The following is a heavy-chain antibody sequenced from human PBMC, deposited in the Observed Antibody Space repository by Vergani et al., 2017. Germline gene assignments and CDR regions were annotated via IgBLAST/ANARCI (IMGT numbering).Heavy chain of an antibody. J-gene: IGHJ4*02. V-gene: IGHV1-18*01. Sequence: QVQLVQSGAEVKKPGASVKVSCKASGYTFTSYGISWVRQAPGQGLEWMGWISAYNGNTNYAQKLQGRVTMTTDTSTSTAYMELRSLRSDDTAVYYCAGAREGHCCGDCYQYYFYCWGQGPLVTVSS. CDR2: ISAYNGNT. CDR1: GYTFTSYG. D-gene: IGHD2-21*02. CDR3: AGAREGHCCGDCYQYYFYC.